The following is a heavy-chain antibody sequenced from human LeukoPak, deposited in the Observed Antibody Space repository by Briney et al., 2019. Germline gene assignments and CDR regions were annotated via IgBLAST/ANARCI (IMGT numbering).Heavy chain of an antibody. Sequence: GASVKVSCKVSGYTLTELSMHWVRQAPGKGLEWMGGFDPEDGETIYAQKFQGRVTMTEDTSTDTAYMELSSLRSEDTAVYYCANLVGATSGFDYWGQGTLVTVSS. D-gene: IGHD1-26*01. V-gene: IGHV1-24*01. CDR2: FDPEDGET. J-gene: IGHJ4*02. CDR1: GYTLTELS. CDR3: ANLVGATSGFDY.